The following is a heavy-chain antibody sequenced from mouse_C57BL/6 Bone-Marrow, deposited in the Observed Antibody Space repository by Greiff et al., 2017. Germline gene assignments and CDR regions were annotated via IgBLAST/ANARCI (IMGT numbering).Heavy chain of an antibody. CDR1: GFTFSSYA. CDR2: ISDGGSYT. CDR3: ARGSPNMMTTYYDY. J-gene: IGHJ2*01. D-gene: IGHD2-4*01. V-gene: IGHV5-4*01. Sequence: EVQVVESGGGLVKPGGSLKLSCAASGFTFSSYAMSWVRQTPEKRLEWVATISDGGSYTYYPDNVKGRVTISRDNAKNNLYLQMRHLKSEDTAMYYCARGSPNMMTTYYDYCGQGTTLTVSA.